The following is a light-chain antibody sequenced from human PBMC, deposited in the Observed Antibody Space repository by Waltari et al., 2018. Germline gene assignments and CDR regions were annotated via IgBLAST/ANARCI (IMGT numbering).Light chain of an antibody. CDR1: NIGTYS. Sequence: SYVVTQPPSVSVAPGETATLTCGGDNIGTYSVHWYQQKAGQAPVLVIFYDRDRPSGIPDRFPGSNSGNTATLTISRVEAGDEARYYCHVWHPHVDPGVFGTGTEVTVL. CDR2: YDR. V-gene: IGLV3-21*04. CDR3: HVWHPHVDPGV. J-gene: IGLJ1*01.